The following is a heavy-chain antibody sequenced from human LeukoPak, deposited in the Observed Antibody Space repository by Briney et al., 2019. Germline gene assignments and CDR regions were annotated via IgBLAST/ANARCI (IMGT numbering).Heavy chain of an antibody. CDR3: ALRYYYDGSGYYFDY. V-gene: IGHV3-53*01. Sequence: SGGSLRLSCAASGFTVSDNYMTWVRQAPGKGLEWVSVIYSDGSTYYADSVKGRFTLSRDTSKNTLYLQLNSLRAEDTAVYYCALRYYYDGSGYYFDYWGQGTLVTVSS. J-gene: IGHJ4*02. CDR1: GFTVSDNY. CDR2: IYSDGST. D-gene: IGHD3-22*01.